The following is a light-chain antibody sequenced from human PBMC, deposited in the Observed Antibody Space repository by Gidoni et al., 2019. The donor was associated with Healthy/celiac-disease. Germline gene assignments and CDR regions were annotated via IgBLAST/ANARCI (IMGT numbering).Light chain of an antibody. CDR2: LGS. V-gene: IGKV2-28*01. Sequence: DIVITQSPLSLPVTPGSPASISCRSSQSLLHRNGYNYLDWYLQKPGQSPQLLIYLGSNRASGVTDRFSGSGSGTDFTLKSSRVEAEDVGVYYCMQALQTPTTFGQGTRLEIK. J-gene: IGKJ5*01. CDR3: MQALQTPTT. CDR1: QSLLHRNGYNY.